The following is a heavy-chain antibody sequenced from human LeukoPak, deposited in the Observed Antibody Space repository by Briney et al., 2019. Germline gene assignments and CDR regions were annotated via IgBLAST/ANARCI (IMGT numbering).Heavy chain of an antibody. CDR2: ISSSSSYI. Sequence: PGGSLRLSCAASGFTFSSYSMNWVRQAPGKGLEWVSSISSSSSYIYYADSVKGRFTISRDNSKNTLYLQMNSLRAEDTAVYYCARDSSYCGGDSFHDYWGQGTLVTVSS. J-gene: IGHJ4*02. CDR1: GFTFSSYS. CDR3: ARDSSYCGGDSFHDY. D-gene: IGHD2-21*02. V-gene: IGHV3-21*01.